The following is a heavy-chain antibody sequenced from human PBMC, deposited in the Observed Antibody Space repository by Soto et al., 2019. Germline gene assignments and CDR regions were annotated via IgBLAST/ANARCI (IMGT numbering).Heavy chain of an antibody. J-gene: IGHJ4*02. CDR2: VYYTGST. CDR1: GGSISGSY. Sequence: LSLTFSVSGGSISGSYWSWIRQSPGKGLEWLGYVYYTGSTNYSPSLRSRVSISVDTSKNEFSLRLSSVTAADTAVYFCARSVAVPGAHIDYWGQGTQVTV. D-gene: IGHD6-19*01. CDR3: ARSVAVPGAHIDY. V-gene: IGHV4-59*01.